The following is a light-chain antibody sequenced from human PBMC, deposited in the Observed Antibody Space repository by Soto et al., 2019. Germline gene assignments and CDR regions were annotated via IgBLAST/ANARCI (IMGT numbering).Light chain of an antibody. CDR3: MQALQTPIT. CDR2: LGS. Sequence: DFVMSQSPLSLPVTLGEPASISCRSGQSLQHRNGYNYLAWYLQKPGQSPRLLIYLGSLRASGVPDRLRGSGSGTDFTLKISRVEAEDVGVYYCMQALQTPITFGQGTRL. V-gene: IGKV2-28*01. CDR1: QSLQHRNGYNY. J-gene: IGKJ5*01.